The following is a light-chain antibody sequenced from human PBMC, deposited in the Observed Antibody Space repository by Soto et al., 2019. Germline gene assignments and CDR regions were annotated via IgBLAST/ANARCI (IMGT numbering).Light chain of an antibody. CDR2: ENN. CDR3: SSYTSSSTLV. J-gene: IGLJ2*01. CDR1: SNNIGSYNL. Sequence: QSALTQPASVSGSPGQPITISCTGTSNNIGSYNLVSWYQQHPGKVPKLMIYENNKRPSGVSNRFSGSKSGNTASLTISGLQAEDEADYYCSSYTSSSTLVFGGGTKLTVL. V-gene: IGLV2-14*02.